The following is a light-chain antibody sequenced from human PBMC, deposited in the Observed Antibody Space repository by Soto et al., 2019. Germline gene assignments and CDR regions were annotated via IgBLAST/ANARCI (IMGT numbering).Light chain of an antibody. CDR1: SSNIGSNT. Sequence: QSVLTQPPSTSGTPGQRVTISCSGSSSNIGSNTVNWYQQLPGTAPKLLIYRNIQRPSGVPDRFSGSKSGTSASLAISGLQSEDEGDYYCAAWDESLNGPVFAGGTKLTVL. CDR3: AAWDESLNGPV. V-gene: IGLV1-44*01. CDR2: RNI. J-gene: IGLJ2*01.